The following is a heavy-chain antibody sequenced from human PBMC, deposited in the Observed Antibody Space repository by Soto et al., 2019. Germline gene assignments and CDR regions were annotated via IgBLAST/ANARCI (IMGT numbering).Heavy chain of an antibody. J-gene: IGHJ3*02. CDR2: IIPIFGTA. CDR1: GGTFSSYA. CDR3: ARATMIVVVISHAFDI. D-gene: IGHD3-22*01. Sequence: QVQLVQSGAEVKKPGSSVQVSCKASGGTFSSYAISWVRQAPGQGLEWMGGIIPIFGTANYAQKFQGRVTITADESTSTAYMELSSLRSEDTAVYYCARATMIVVVISHAFDIWGQGTMVTVSS. V-gene: IGHV1-69*12.